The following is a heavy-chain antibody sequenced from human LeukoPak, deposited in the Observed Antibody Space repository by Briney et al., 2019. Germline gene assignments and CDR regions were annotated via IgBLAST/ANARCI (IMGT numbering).Heavy chain of an antibody. CDR2: IIPIFGTA. D-gene: IGHD3-22*01. J-gene: IGHJ4*02. V-gene: IGHV1-69*05. CDR3: AFSYESSPPKSDY. Sequence: ASVKVSCKASGGTFSSYAISWVRQAPGQGLEWMGGIIPIFGTANYAQKFQGRVTITTDESTSTAYMELSSLRSEDTAVSYCAFSYESSPPKSDYWGQGTLVTVSS. CDR1: GGTFSSYA.